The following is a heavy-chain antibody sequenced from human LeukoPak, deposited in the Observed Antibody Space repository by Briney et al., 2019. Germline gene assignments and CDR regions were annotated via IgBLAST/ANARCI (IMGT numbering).Heavy chain of an antibody. CDR1: GGTFSSYA. V-gene: IGHV7-4-1*02. D-gene: IGHD1-26*01. J-gene: IGHJ4*02. CDR2: INTNTGNP. Sequence: ASVKVSCKASGGTFSSYAISWVRQAPGQGLEWMGWINTNTGNPTYAQGFTGRFVFSLDTSVSTAYLQISSLKAEDTAVYYCARVASGSYRKWVYYFDYWGQGTLVTVSS. CDR3: ARVASGSYRKWVYYFDY.